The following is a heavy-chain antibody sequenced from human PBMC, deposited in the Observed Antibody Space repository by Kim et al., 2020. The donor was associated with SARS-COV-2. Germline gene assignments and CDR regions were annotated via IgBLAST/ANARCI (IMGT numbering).Heavy chain of an antibody. CDR2: IYTSGST. CDR3: ARARWYGRSCWFDP. J-gene: IGHJ5*02. CDR1: GGSISSGSYY. V-gene: IGHV4-61*02. Sequence: SETLSLTCTVSGGSISSGSYYWSWIRQPAGKGLEWIGRIYTSGSTNYNPSLKSRVTISVDTSKNQFSLKLSSVTAADTAVYYCARARWYGRSCWFDPWGQGTLVTVSS. D-gene: IGHD6-13*01.